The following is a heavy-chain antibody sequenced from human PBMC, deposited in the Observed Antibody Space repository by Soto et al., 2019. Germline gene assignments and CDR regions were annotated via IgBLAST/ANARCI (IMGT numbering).Heavy chain of an antibody. J-gene: IGHJ4*02. V-gene: IGHV3-11*06. D-gene: IGHD2-8*01. Sequence: PGGSLRLSCAASGFTFSDYYMSWIRQAPGKGLEWVSYISSSSSYTNYADFVKGRFTISRDNAKNSLYLQMNSLRAEDTAVYYCARTPDCTNGVCSAGFDYWGQGTLVTVSS. CDR2: ISSSSSYT. CDR1: GFTFSDYY. CDR3: ARTPDCTNGVCSAGFDY.